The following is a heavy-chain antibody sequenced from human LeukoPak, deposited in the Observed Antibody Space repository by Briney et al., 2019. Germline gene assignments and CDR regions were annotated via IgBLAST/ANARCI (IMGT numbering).Heavy chain of an antibody. V-gene: IGHV1-69*05. J-gene: IGHJ4*02. CDR1: GGTFSSYA. D-gene: IGHD3-3*01. Sequence: SVKVSCKASGGTFSSYAISWVRQAPGQGLEWMGGIIPIFGTANYAQKFQGRVTITTDESTSTAYMELSSLRSEDTAVYYCASCQYYDFWSGYYFDYWGQGTLVTVSS. CDR2: IIPIFGTA. CDR3: ASCQYYDFWSGYYFDY.